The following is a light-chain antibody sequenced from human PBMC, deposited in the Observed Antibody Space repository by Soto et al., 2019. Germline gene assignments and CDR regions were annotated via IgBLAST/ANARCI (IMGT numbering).Light chain of an antibody. CDR1: QGIKDY. CDR3: HQYNTWPRT. V-gene: IGKV3-15*01. Sequence: EIVMTQSPATLSVSPGERATLSCRASQGIKDYVAWFQQKPGQAPRLLIYGASTRATALPARFSGSGSGTEFTLSISSLQSEEFAVYYCHQYNTWPRTFGQGTKVETK. J-gene: IGKJ1*01. CDR2: GAS.